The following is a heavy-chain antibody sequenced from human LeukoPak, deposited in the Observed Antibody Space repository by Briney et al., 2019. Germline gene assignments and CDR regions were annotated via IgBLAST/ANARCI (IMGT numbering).Heavy chain of an antibody. CDR2: INPNSGGT. V-gene: IGHV1-2*02. D-gene: IGHD2-21*02. CDR1: GYTFTGYY. J-gene: IGHJ5*02. Sequence: ASVKVSCKASGYTFTGYYMHWVRQAPGQGLEWMGWINPNSGGTNYAQKFQGRVTMTRDTSISTAYMELGRLRSDDTAVYYCAREVAHCGGDCYPSTTNWFDPWGQGTLVTVSS. CDR3: AREVAHCGGDCYPSTTNWFDP.